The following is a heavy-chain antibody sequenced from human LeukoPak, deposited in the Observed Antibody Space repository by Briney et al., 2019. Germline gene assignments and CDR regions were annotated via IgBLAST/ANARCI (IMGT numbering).Heavy chain of an antibody. V-gene: IGHV1-69*01. CDR1: GGTLSSYA. D-gene: IGHD3-3*01. CDR2: IIPIFGTA. Sequence: ASVKVSCKASGGTLSSYAISWVRQAPGQGLEWMGGIIPIFGTANYAQKFQGRVTITADESTSTAYMELSSLRSEDTAVYYCARAPYDFWSGYYYYYYGMDVWGQGTTVTVSS. J-gene: IGHJ6*02. CDR3: ARAPYDFWSGYYYYYYGMDV.